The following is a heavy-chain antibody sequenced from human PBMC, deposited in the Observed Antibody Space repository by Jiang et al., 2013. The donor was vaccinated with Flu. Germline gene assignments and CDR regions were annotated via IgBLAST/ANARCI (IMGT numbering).Heavy chain of an antibody. V-gene: IGHV4-30-2*01. CDR1: GGSISSGGYS. CDR3: ARTLNYYDSSGYYSGAFDI. D-gene: IGHD3-22*01. Sequence: GSGLVKPSQTLSLTCAVSGGSISSGGYSWSWIRQPPGKGLEWIGYIYHSGSTYYNPSLKSRVTISVDRSKNQFSLKLSSVTAADTAVYYCARTLNYYDSSGYYSGAFDIWGQG. J-gene: IGHJ3*02. CDR2: IYHSGST.